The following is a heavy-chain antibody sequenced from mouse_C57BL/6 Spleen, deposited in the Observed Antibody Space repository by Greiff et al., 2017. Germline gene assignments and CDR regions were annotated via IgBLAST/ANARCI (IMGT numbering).Heavy chain of an antibody. D-gene: IGHD1-1*01. CDR2: FYPGDGDT. J-gene: IGHJ1*03. CDR3: AGGDTTVVATGYIDV. V-gene: IGHV1-82*01. CDR1: GYAFSSSW. Sequence: QVQLQQSGPELVKPGASVTISCKASGYAFSSSWMNWVTQRPGKGLLWIGRFYPGDGDTNYNGKFKDKATLTADQSSSTAYMVLSSLTSEDSAVYFCAGGDTTVVATGYIDVWGTGTTVTVSS.